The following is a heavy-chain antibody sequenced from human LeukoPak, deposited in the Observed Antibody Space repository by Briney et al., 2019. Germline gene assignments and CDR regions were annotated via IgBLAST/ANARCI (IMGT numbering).Heavy chain of an antibody. CDR2: INPNSGGT. CDR3: ARFDSNSDIVVVPAAVFDY. CDR1: GYTFTGYY. D-gene: IGHD2-2*01. Sequence: ASVKVSCKASGYTFTGYYMHWVRQAPGQGLEWMGWINPNSGGTNSAQKFQGRDTMTRDTSISTAYMELSRLSSDDTAVYYCARFDSNSDIVVVPAAVFDYWGQGTLVTVSS. J-gene: IGHJ4*02. V-gene: IGHV1-2*02.